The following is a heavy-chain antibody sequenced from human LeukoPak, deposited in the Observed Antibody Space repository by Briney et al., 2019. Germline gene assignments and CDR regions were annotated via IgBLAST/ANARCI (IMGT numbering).Heavy chain of an antibody. D-gene: IGHD3-22*01. CDR3: ARGRYYYDSSGYNNWFDP. V-gene: IGHV7-4-1*02. J-gene: IGHJ5*02. CDR1: GYTFTSYA. CDR2: INTNTGNP. Sequence: ASVKVSCKASGYTFTSYAMNWVRQAPGQGLEWMGRINTNTGNPTYAQGFTGRFVFSLDTSVSTAYLQISSLKAEDTAVYYCARGRYYYDSSGYNNWFDPWGQGTLVTVSS.